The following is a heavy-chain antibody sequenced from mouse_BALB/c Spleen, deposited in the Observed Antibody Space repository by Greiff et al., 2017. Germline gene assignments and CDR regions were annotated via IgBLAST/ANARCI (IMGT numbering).Heavy chain of an antibody. CDR1: GFNIKDYY. V-gene: IGHV14-4*02. CDR3: NAIDGNYFDY. CDR2: IDPENGDT. D-gene: IGHD1-1*01. J-gene: IGHJ2*01. Sequence: VQLKESGAELVRSGASVKLSCTASGFNIKDYYMHWVKQRPEQGLEWIGWIDPENGDTEYAPKFQGKATMTADTSSNTAYLQLSSLTSEDTAVYYCNAIDGNYFDYWGQGTTLTVSS.